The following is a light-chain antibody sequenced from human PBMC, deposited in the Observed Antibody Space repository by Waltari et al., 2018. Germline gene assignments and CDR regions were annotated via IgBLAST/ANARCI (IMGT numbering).Light chain of an antibody. Sequence: QSALTQPPSVSGSPGQSITISCTGTSSDVRSYDLVSWYQHHPGKAPKLMIYEVYKRPSGVSNRFSASKSGNTASLTISGLQAEDEADYYCCSYVGSSTFTFGGGTKLTVL. V-gene: IGLV2-23*02. CDR3: CSYVGSSTFT. J-gene: IGLJ2*01. CDR1: SSDVRSYDL. CDR2: EVY.